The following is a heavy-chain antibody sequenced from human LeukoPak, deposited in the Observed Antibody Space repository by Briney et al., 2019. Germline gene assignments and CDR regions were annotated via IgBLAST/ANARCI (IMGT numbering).Heavy chain of an antibody. CDR1: GGSISSSNSY. D-gene: IGHD3-10*01. Sequence: SETLSLTFTVSGGSISSSNSYRGWVRQPPGKGLEWIGSLYYGGNSYYNPSLKSRVTISADTPKNQFSLKLTSVTAADMAVYYCVIMAGYWGQGVLVTVSS. CDR2: LYYGGNS. J-gene: IGHJ4*02. CDR3: VIMAGY. V-gene: IGHV4-39*01.